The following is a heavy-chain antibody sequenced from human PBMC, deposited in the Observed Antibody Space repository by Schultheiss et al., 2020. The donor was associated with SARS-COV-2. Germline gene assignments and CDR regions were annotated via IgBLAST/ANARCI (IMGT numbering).Heavy chain of an antibody. V-gene: IGHV1-69*05. CDR2: IIPIFGTA. CDR1: GGTFSSYA. Sequence: SVKVSCKASGGTFSSYAISWVRQAPGQGLEWMGGIIPIFGTANYAQKFQGRVTMTRNTSISTAYMELSSLRSEDTAVYYCARGEWWFDPWGQGTLVTVSS. CDR3: ARGEWWFDP. J-gene: IGHJ5*02. D-gene: IGHD2-8*01.